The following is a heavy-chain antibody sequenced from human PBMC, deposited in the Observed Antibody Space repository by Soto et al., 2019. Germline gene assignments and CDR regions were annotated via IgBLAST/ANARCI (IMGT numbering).Heavy chain of an antibody. V-gene: IGHV3-30-3*01. CDR2: ISYDGSNK. D-gene: IGHD3-10*02. Sequence: QVQLVESGGGVVQPGRSLRLSCAASGFTFSSYAMHWVRQAPGKGLEWVAVISYDGSNKYYADSVTGRFTISRDKSKNTLYLQMNGQSAEDTAVYYCARDGAMFGPGGHFDYCGQGTLVTVSS. J-gene: IGHJ4*02. CDR3: ARDGAMFGPGGHFDY. CDR1: GFTFSSYA.